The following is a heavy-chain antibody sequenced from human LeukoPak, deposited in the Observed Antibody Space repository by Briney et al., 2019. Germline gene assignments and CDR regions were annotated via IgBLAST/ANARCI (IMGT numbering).Heavy chain of an antibody. CDR2: IVVGSGNT. Sequence: TSVKVSCKASGFTFTSSAMRWVRQARGQRLEWIGWIVVGSGNTNYAQKFQERVTITRDKSTSTAYMELSSLRSEDTAVYYCAAGEYDFRGAEYFQHWGQGTLVTVSS. CDR3: AAGEYDFRGAEYFQH. D-gene: IGHD3-3*01. J-gene: IGHJ1*01. CDR1: GFTFTSSA. V-gene: IGHV1-58*02.